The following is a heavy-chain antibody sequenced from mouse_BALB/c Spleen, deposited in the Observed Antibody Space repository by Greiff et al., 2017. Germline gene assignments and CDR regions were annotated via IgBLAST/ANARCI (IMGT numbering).Heavy chain of an antibody. CDR2: INPSSGYT. Sequence: VQLQQSAAELARPGASVKMSCKASGYTFTSYTMHWVKQRPGQGLEWIGYINPSSGYTEYNQKFKDKTTLTADKSSSTAYMQLSSLTSEDSAVYYCARRDGYYYAMDYWGQGTSVTVSS. CDR3: ARRDGYYYAMDY. CDR1: GYTFTSYT. J-gene: IGHJ4*01. D-gene: IGHD2-3*01. V-gene: IGHV1-4*02.